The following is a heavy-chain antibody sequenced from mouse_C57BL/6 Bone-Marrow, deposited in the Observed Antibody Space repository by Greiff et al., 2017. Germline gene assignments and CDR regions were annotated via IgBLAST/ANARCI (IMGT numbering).Heavy chain of an antibody. Sequence: VQLQQPGAELVKPGASVKMSCKASGYTFTSYWITWVKQRPGQGLEWIGDIYPGSGSTNYNEKFKSKATLTVDTSSITAYMQLSSLTSEDSAVYYCARRWVVDWYFDVWGTGTTVTVSS. CDR1: GYTFTSYW. V-gene: IGHV1-55*01. D-gene: IGHD1-1*01. CDR2: IYPGSGST. J-gene: IGHJ1*03. CDR3: ARRWVVDWYFDV.